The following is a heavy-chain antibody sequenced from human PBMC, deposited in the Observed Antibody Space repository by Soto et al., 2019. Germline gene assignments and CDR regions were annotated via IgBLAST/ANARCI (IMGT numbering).Heavy chain of an antibody. CDR2: ISRSSTVI. Sequence: EVQFVESGGGLVQPGGSLRLSCAASGFTFSLYSMSWVRQAPGKGLDWVSYISRSSTVIHYADSVKGRFTISRDDATNSMHLQMNRLRDGATAVYYCARAVTCGLDVWGQGTTVSISS. CDR3: ARAVTCGLDV. CDR1: GFTFSLYS. J-gene: IGHJ6*02. D-gene: IGHD3-10*01. V-gene: IGHV3-48*02.